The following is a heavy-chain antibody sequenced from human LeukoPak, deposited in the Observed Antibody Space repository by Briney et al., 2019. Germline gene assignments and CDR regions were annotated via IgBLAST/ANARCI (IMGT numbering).Heavy chain of an antibody. D-gene: IGHD1-14*01. V-gene: IGHV4-34*01. CDR2: INHSGST. J-gene: IGHJ6*02. CDR3: ARGNTRRPYYYYGMDV. Sequence: SETLSLTCAVYGGSFSGYYWSWIRQPPGKGLEWIGEINHSGSTNYNPSLKSRVTISVDTSKNQFSLKLSSVTAADTAVYYCARGNTRRPYYYYGMDVWGQGTTVTVS. CDR1: GGSFSGYY.